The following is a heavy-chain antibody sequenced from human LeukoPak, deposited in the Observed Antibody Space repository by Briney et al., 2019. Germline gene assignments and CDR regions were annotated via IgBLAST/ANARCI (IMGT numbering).Heavy chain of an antibody. CDR2: IYYSGST. D-gene: IGHD2-21*02. J-gene: IGHJ3*02. Sequence: PSETLSLTCTVSGGSISSYYWSWIRQPPGKGLEWIGYIYYSGSTNYNPSLKSRVTISVDTSKNQFSLKLSSVTAADTAVYYCARHVVFCGGDCYPDAFDIWGQGTMVTVSS. CDR3: ARHVVFCGGDCYPDAFDI. V-gene: IGHV4-59*08. CDR1: GGSISSYY.